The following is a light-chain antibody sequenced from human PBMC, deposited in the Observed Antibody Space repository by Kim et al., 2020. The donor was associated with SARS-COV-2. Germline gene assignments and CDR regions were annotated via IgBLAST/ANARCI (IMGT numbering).Light chain of an antibody. CDR1: NIGSKS. Sequence: APGKTARINCGGHNIGSKSGHRYQQEPGQAPVLVIYYDSARPSGIPERFSGSNSGNTATLTISRVEAGDDADYYCQVWDSSSDHRVFGGGTQLTVL. V-gene: IGLV3-21*04. J-gene: IGLJ3*02. CDR2: YDS. CDR3: QVWDSSSDHRV.